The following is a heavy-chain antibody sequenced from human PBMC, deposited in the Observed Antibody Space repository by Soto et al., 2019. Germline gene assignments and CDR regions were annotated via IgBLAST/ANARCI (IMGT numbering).Heavy chain of an antibody. Sequence: SQTLSLTCAISGDSVSTNSATWDWIRQSPSRGLEWLGRTYYRSTWNNDYAASVKGRITINPDTSNNQLSLQMNSLRVDDTAVYYCAMDLWAYGANSEHWGQGTQVTVSS. CDR3: AMDLWAYGANSEH. CDR1: GDSVSTNSAT. D-gene: IGHD4-17*01. J-gene: IGHJ1*01. CDR2: TYYRSTWNN. V-gene: IGHV6-1*01.